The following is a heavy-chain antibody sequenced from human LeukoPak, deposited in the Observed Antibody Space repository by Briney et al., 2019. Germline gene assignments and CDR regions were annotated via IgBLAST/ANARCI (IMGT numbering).Heavy chain of an antibody. CDR1: GFPFNAYW. D-gene: IGHD6-13*01. CDR2: IRQDGDTK. V-gene: IGHV3-7*03. Sequence: GGSLRLSCAASGFPFNAYWMTWVRQAPGKGLEWVANIRQDGDTKYVDSVKGRFTISRDNAMNSLYLQMNSLRAEDTATYYCARSLPYGTTWYGRSDFWGQGTLVTVSS. J-gene: IGHJ4*02. CDR3: ARSLPYGTTWYGRSDF.